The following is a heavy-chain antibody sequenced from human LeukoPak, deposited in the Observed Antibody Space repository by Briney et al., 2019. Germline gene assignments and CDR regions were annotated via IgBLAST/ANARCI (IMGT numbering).Heavy chain of an antibody. J-gene: IGHJ4*02. D-gene: IGHD5-24*01. Sequence: SETLSLTCTVSGGSISSYYWSWIRQVPGEGLEYIGYIYYTGSTNYNPSLKSRVTISVDTSKNQFSLEMRSVTAADTAVYYCARGREDGYNYLVWVYWGQGTMVTVSS. V-gene: IGHV4-59*01. CDR1: GGSISSYY. CDR3: ARGREDGYNYLVWVY. CDR2: IYYTGST.